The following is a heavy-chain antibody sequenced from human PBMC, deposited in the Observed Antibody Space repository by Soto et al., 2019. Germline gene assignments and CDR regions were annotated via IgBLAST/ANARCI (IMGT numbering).Heavy chain of an antibody. Sequence: SETLSLTCTVSGGSITSSYWSWIRRPPGKGLEWIAYIYDTGISGYTPSTSYNPSLKSRVTISVDTSKNQFSLKLTSVTAADTAVYYCAKVVVGATSHSDFDSWGQGTLVTVSS. CDR2: IYDTGISGYTPST. CDR3: AKVVVGATSHSDFDS. J-gene: IGHJ4*02. D-gene: IGHD2-15*01. CDR1: GGSITSSY. V-gene: IGHV4-59*04.